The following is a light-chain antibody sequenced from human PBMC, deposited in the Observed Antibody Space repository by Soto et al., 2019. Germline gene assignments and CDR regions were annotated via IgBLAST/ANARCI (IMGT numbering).Light chain of an antibody. J-gene: IGKJ1*01. CDR2: HAS. CDR1: QSVSDK. CDR3: QQYNNWPPWT. V-gene: IGKV3-15*01. Sequence: EIVMTQSPATVSVSPGERATLSCRASQSVSDKLAWYQQKPGQAPRLLIYHASARATGITARFSGSGSGTEFTLTISGLQSEYFAVYYCQQYNNWPPWTFGQGTKVEIK.